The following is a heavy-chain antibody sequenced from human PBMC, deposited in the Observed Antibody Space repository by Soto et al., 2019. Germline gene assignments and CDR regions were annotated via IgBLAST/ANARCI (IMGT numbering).Heavy chain of an antibody. CDR1: GGSISSYY. CDR2: IYYSGST. V-gene: IGHV4-59*01. Sequence: SETLSLTCTVAGGSISSYYWSWIRKTPGKGLEWIGYIYYSGSTNYNPSLKSRVTISVDTSKNQFSLKLSSVTAADTAVYYCAKVLRDGLRTFDYWGDGTLVTVSS. D-gene: IGHD4-17*01. CDR3: AKVLRDGLRTFDY. J-gene: IGHJ4*01.